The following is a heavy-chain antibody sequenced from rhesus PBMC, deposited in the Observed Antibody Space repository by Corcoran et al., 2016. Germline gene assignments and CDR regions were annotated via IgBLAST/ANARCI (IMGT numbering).Heavy chain of an antibody. Sequence: QVQLVQSGAEVKKPGSSVKVSCKASGYTFTDYSLHWVRQAPRQGLEWMGWINPYTGNTKYAQKFQGRVTMTRDTSTSTAYMELSSLRSEDTAVYYCARLRYCSSTYCSEFDLWGPGTPITISS. D-gene: IGHD2-15*01. CDR2: INPYTGNT. V-gene: IGHV1S2*01. CDR1: GYTFTDYS. CDR3: ARLRYCSSTYCSEFDL. J-gene: IGHJ2*01.